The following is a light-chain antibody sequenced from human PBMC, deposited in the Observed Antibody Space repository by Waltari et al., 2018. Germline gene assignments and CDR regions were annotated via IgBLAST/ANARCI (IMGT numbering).Light chain of an antibody. CDR2: AVS. CDR3: SSYAGSSKGV. J-gene: IGLJ2*01. CDR1: SSDVGIYKP. V-gene: IGLV2-23*02. Sequence: QSALTQPASVSGSPGQSITISCTGTSSDVGIYKPASWYQQHPGKAPKLMIYAVSKRPSGVSDRFSGSKSGDMASLTISGLQPEDEAEYFCSSYAGSSKGVFGGGTKVTVL.